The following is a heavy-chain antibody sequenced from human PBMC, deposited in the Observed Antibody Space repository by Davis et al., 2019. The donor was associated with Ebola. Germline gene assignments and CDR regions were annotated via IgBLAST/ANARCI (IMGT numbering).Heavy chain of an antibody. Sequence: ASVKVSCKASGYTFTDYLLHWVRQAPGQGLEWMGLINPSIGNTSLAQKFQGRVTLTRDTSTSTVHMDLNSLNSEDTAIYYCASGEFVDFWGQGTLVTVSS. J-gene: IGHJ4*02. CDR3: ASGEFVDF. D-gene: IGHD3-10*01. CDR2: INPSIGNT. CDR1: GYTFTDYL. V-gene: IGHV1-46*01.